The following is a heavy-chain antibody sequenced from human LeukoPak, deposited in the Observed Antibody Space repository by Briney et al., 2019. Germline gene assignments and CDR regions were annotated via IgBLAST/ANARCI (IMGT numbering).Heavy chain of an antibody. V-gene: IGHV1-18*01. D-gene: IGHD6-19*01. CDR3: ARYLYSSGWYLGWFDP. Sequence: GASVKVSCKASGYTFTSYGISWVRQAPGQGLEWMGWISAYNGNTNYAQKPQGRVTMTTDTSTSTAYMELRSLRSDDTAVYYCARYLYSSGWYLGWFDPWGQGTLVTVSS. J-gene: IGHJ5*02. CDR1: GYTFTSYG. CDR2: ISAYNGNT.